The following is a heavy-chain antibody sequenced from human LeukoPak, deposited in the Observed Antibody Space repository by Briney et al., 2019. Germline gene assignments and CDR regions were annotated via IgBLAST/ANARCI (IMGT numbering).Heavy chain of an antibody. CDR2: INHSGST. J-gene: IGHJ4*02. CDR1: GGSFSGYY. CDR3: ARAPISGSYWGYFDY. D-gene: IGHD1-26*01. V-gene: IGHV4-34*01. Sequence: SETLSLTCAVYGGSFSGYYWSWIRQPPGKGLEWIGEINHSGSTNYNPSLKSRVTISVDTSKNQFSLKLSSVTAADAAVYYCARAPISGSYWGYFDYWGQGTLVTVSS.